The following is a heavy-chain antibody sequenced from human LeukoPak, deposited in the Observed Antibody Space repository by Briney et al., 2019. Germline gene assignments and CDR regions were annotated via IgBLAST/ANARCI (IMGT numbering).Heavy chain of an antibody. J-gene: IGHJ5*02. CDR3: APLPYDSSGYYYAEGGNWFDP. CDR2: IIPIFGTA. V-gene: IGHV1-69*05. Sequence: RASVKVSCKASGGTFSSYAISWVRQAPGQGLEWMGGIIPIFGTANYAQKFQGRVTITTDESTSTAYMELSSLRSEDTAVYYCAPLPYDSSGYYYAEGGNWFDPWGQGTLVTVSS. CDR1: GGTFSSYA. D-gene: IGHD3-22*01.